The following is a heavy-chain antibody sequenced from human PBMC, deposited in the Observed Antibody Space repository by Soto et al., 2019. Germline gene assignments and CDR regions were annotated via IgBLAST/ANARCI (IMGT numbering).Heavy chain of an antibody. CDR1: GFTFSSYG. Sequence: PGGSLRLSCVASGFTFSSYGMSWVRQAPEKGVEWVSGIRGSGELTYYADSVKGRFTISRDNSKNTLFVQMNSLRADDTAVYNCAKDYLPPLYDFCSGSFFYGMDVWGQGTTVTFSS. CDR2: IRGSGELT. D-gene: IGHD3-3*01. V-gene: IGHV3-23*01. J-gene: IGHJ6*02. CDR3: AKDYLPPLYDFCSGSFFYGMDV.